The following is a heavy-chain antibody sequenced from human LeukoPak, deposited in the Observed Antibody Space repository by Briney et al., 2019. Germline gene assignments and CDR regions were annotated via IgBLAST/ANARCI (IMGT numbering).Heavy chain of an antibody. CDR3: ARQASDYFYHYMDV. V-gene: IGHV4-39*01. Sequence: SETLSLTCTVSGGSISTSNYYWGWIRQPPGKGLEWIGTIYYSGTTYYNPSLESRVTISEDTSKNQFSLMLRSVTAADTAVYFCARQASDYFYHYMDVWGKGTTVTVSS. CDR2: IYYSGTT. CDR1: GGSISTSNYY. J-gene: IGHJ6*03.